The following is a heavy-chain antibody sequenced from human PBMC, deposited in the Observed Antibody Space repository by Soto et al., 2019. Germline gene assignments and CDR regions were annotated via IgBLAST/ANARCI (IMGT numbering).Heavy chain of an antibody. D-gene: IGHD3-10*01. J-gene: IGHJ6*02. Sequence: QVQLVQSGAEVKKPGSSVKVSCKASGGTFSSYAISWVRQAPGQGLEWMGGIIPIFGTANYAQKFQGRVTITADESTSTAYMELSSLRSEDTAVYYCARVAGSRSYYNERDGIGGMDVWGQGTTVTVSS. CDR1: GGTFSSYA. V-gene: IGHV1-69*01. CDR3: ARVAGSRSYYNERDGIGGMDV. CDR2: IIPIFGTA.